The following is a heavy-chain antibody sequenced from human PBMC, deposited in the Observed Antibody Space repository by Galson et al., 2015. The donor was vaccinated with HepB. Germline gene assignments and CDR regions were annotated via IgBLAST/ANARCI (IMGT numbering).Heavy chain of an antibody. J-gene: IGHJ3*02. CDR1: GYTFTSYY. CDR2: INPSGGST. CDR3: ARATKMATTTGAFDI. D-gene: IGHD5-24*01. V-gene: IGHV1-46*01. Sequence: SVKVSCKASGYTFTSYYMHWVRQAPVQGLEWMGIINPSGGSTSYAQKFQGRVTMTRDTSTSTVYMELSSLRSEDTAVYYCARATKMATTTGAFDIWGQGTMVTVSS.